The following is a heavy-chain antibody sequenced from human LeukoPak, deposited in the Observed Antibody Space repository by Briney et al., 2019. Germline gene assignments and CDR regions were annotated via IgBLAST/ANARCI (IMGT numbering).Heavy chain of an antibody. CDR1: GGTFSSYA. J-gene: IGHJ6*02. CDR2: IIPILGIA. Sequence: ASVKVSCKASGGTFSSYAISWVRQAPGQGLEWMGRIIPILGIANYAQKFQGRVTITADKSTSTAYMELSSLRSEDTAVYYCAGPMGYCSSTSCYPDYYGMDVWGRGTLVTVSS. CDR3: AGPMGYCSSTSCYPDYYGMDV. D-gene: IGHD2-2*01. V-gene: IGHV1-69*04.